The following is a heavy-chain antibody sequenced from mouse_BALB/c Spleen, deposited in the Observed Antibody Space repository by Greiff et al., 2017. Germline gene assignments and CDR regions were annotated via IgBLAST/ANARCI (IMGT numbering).Heavy chain of an antibody. CDR3: ARTYGYFDY. J-gene: IGHJ2*01. CDR1: GFTFSSYW. V-gene: IGHV1-9*01. D-gene: IGHD1-1*01. Sequence: QVQLQQSGAELMKPGASVKLSCKATGFTFSSYWIEWVKQSPGHGLEWIGEILPGSGSTNYNEKFKGKATFTTDTSSNTAYMQLGSLTSEDSAVYYCARTYGYFDYWGQGTTLTVSS. CDR2: ILPGSGST.